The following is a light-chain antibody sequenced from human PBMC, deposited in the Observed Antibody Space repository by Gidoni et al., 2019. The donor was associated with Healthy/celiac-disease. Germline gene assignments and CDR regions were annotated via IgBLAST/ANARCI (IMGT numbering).Light chain of an antibody. CDR2: RNN. CDR3: AAWDDSLSGRYV. J-gene: IGLJ1*01. CDR1: SSNIGSNY. V-gene: IGLV1-47*01. Sequence: QSVLTQPPSASGTPGQRVTISCSGSSSNIGSNYVYWYQQLPGTAPKLLNYRNNQRPSGVPDRFSGSKSGTSASLAISGLRSEDEADYYCAAWDDSLSGRYVFGTGTKVTVL.